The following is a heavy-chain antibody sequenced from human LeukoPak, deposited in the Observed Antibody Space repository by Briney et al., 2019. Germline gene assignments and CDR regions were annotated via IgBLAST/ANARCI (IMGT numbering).Heavy chain of an antibody. D-gene: IGHD3-3*01. Sequence: GASVKVSCKASGYIFSTYQMHWVRRAPGQGLEWMGKINPSAGSTTYAQKFQGRVSMTRDTSTSTVYMELSSLRFEDTAVYYCARQYYAAQYGMDVWGQGTTVTVSS. V-gene: IGHV1-46*01. CDR1: GYIFSTYQ. CDR2: INPSAGST. J-gene: IGHJ6*02. CDR3: ARQYYAAQYGMDV.